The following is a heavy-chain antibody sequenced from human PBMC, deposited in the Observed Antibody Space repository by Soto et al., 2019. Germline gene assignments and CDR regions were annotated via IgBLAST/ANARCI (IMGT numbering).Heavy chain of an antibody. CDR1: GGTFSSYA. CDR3: ARGSWVIAARPGYGMDV. V-gene: IGHV1-69*13. D-gene: IGHD6-6*01. CDR2: IIPIFGTA. Sequence: GASVKVSCKASGGTFSSYAISWVRQAPGQGLEWMGGIIPIFGTANYAQKFQGRVTITADESTSTAYMELSSLRSEDTAVYYCARGSWVIAARPGYGMDVWGQGTTVTVSS. J-gene: IGHJ6*02.